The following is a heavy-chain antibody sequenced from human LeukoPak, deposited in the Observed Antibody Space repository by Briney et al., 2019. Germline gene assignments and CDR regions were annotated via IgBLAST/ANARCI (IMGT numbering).Heavy chain of an antibody. V-gene: IGHV2-5*01. CDR2: IYWNDDK. CDR3: ARTDYDFWSGYYPNWFDP. CDR1: GFSPSTSGVG. D-gene: IGHD3-3*01. Sequence: ESGPTLVKPTQTLTLTCTFSGFSPSTSGVGVGWIRQPPGKALEWLALIYWNDDKRYSPSLKSRLTITKDTSKNQVVLTMTNMDPVDTATYYCARTDYDFWSGYYPNWFDPWGQGTLVTVSS. J-gene: IGHJ5*02.